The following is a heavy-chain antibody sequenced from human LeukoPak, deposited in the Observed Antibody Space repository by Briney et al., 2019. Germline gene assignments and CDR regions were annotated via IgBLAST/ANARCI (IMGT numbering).Heavy chain of an antibody. V-gene: IGHV3-21*01. J-gene: IGHJ4*02. CDR3: ASADYNYDSGSYYHGY. Sequence: GGSLRLSCAASGFTFSSYSMNWVRQAPGKGLEWVSSISSGSTYIYYADSVKGRFTISRDNAKNSLYLQMNSLRAEGTAVYYCASADYNYDSGSYYHGYWGQGTLVTVSS. D-gene: IGHD3-10*01. CDR2: ISSGSTYI. CDR1: GFTFSSYS.